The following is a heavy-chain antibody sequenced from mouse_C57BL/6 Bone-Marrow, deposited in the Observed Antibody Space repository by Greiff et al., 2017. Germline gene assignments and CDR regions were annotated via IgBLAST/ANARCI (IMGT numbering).Heavy chain of an antibody. Sequence: LVESGAELVRPGASVTLSCKASGYTFTDYEMHWVKPTPVHGLEWIGAIDPETGGTAYNQKFKGKAILTADKSSSTAYMELRSLTSEDSAVYYCTLRGGDYWGQGTTLTVSS. CDR1: GYTFTDYE. J-gene: IGHJ2*01. CDR3: TLRGGDY. CDR2: IDPETGGT. V-gene: IGHV1-15*01.